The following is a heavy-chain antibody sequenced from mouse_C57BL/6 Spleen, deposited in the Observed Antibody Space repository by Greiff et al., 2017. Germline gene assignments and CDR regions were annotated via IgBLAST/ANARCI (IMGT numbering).Heavy chain of an antibody. D-gene: IGHD1-1*01. CDR2: IFPGSGST. V-gene: IGHV1-75*01. J-gene: IGHJ3*01. CDR1: GYTFTDYY. Sequence: QVQLKESGPELVKPGASVKISCKASGYTFTDYYINWVKQRPGQGLEWIGWIFPGSGSTYYNEKFKGKATLTVDKSSSTAYMLLSSLTSEDSAVYFCASSGLYGTSFGFAYWGQGTLVTVSA. CDR3: ASSGLYGTSFGFAY.